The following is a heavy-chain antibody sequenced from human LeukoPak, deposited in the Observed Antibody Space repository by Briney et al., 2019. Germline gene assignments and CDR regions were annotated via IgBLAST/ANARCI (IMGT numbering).Heavy chain of an antibody. D-gene: IGHD6-19*01. CDR2: ISSSSSYI. J-gene: IGHJ4*02. Sequence: GGSLRLSCAASGFTFSTYSMNWVRQAPGKGLEWVSSISSSSSYIYYADSVKGRFTISRDNAKNSLYLQMNSLRAEDTAVYYCARDWSSGWGFDYWGQGTLVTVSS. V-gene: IGHV3-21*01. CDR3: ARDWSSGWGFDY. CDR1: GFTFSTYS.